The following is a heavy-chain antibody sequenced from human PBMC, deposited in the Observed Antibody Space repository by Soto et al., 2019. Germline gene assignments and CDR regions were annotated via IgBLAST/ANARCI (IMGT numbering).Heavy chain of an antibody. CDR3: ASSGWLDRSFDY. D-gene: IGHD6-19*01. CDR1: GFTVSSNY. V-gene: IGHV3-53*01. J-gene: IGHJ4*02. CDR2: IYSGGST. Sequence: EVQLVESGGGLIQPGGSLRLSCAASGFTVSSNYMSWVRQAPGKGLEWVSVIYSGGSTYYADSVTGRFTISRDNSKNTLYLQMNSLRAEERAVYYCASSGWLDRSFDYWGKGTLVTVSS.